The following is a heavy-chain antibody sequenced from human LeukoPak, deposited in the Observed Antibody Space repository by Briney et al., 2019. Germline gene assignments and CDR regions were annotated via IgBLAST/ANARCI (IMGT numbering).Heavy chain of an antibody. J-gene: IGHJ5*02. V-gene: IGHV1-46*01. Sequence: VASVKVSCKASGYTFTNYYIHWVRQAPGQGLECMGIINPSGGSTSYAQEFQGRVTMTRDMSTSTVYMELSSLRSEDTAVYYCARGGVGATTYVWFDPWGQGTLVTVSS. CDR2: INPSGGST. CDR3: ARGGVGATTYVWFDP. D-gene: IGHD1-26*01. CDR1: GYTFTNYY.